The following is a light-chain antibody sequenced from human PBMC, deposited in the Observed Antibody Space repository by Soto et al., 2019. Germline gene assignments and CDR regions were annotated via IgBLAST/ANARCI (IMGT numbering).Light chain of an antibody. CDR1: QGIGKY. V-gene: IGKV1-16*02. Sequence: DIQMTQSPSSLSASVGDRVIITCRASQGIGKYLGWFQQQPGKAPKSLIFAASNLQSGVPSKFSGSGSGTDFTLTINNLQPEDSATYYCQQYERYPFTFGGGTKVEI. CDR2: AAS. CDR3: QQYERYPFT. J-gene: IGKJ4*01.